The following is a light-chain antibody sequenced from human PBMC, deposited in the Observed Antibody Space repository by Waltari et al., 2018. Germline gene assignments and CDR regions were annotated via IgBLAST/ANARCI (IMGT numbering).Light chain of an antibody. CDR2: GGS. CDR3: CSYAGSSPHVI. CDR1: SSDVGSYKF. Sequence: QSALTQPASVSGSPGQSIPIPCTGSSSDVGSYKFVPWYPQHPGKAPQLMIYGGSQRPSGVSNRFSGSKSGNTASLTISGLRAEDEADYYCCSYAGSSPHVIFGGGTKLTVL. V-gene: IGLV2-23*01. J-gene: IGLJ2*01.